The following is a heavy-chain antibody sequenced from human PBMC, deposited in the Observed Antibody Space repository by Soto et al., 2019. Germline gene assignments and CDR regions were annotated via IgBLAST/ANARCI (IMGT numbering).Heavy chain of an antibody. CDR3: ARRPPPNYGMDV. Sequence: QVQLQESGPGLLKPSETLSLTCTVSGDSINSHYWNWIRQPPGKGLEWIGYIYYSGSTNYNPSLQSRVAISVDTSKNQFSLRLSSVTAADTAVYYCARRPPPNYGMDVWGQGTTVTVSS. J-gene: IGHJ6*02. CDR2: IYYSGST. V-gene: IGHV4-59*08. CDR1: GDSINSHY.